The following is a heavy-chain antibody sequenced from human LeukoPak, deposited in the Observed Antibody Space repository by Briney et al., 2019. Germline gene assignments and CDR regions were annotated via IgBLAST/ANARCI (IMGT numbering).Heavy chain of an antibody. CDR1: GYTFTSYD. Sequence: GASVKVSCKASGYTFTSYDINWVRQATGQGLEWMGWMNPNSGNTGYAQKFQGRVTMTTDTSTSTAYMELRSLRSDDTAVYYCARDTEVNRYYYDSSGYYADYWGQGTLVTVSS. V-gene: IGHV1-8*01. D-gene: IGHD3-22*01. J-gene: IGHJ4*02. CDR2: MNPNSGNT. CDR3: ARDTEVNRYYYDSSGYYADY.